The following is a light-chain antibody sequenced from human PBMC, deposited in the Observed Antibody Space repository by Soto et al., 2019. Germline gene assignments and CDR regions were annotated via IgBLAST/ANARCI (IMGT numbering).Light chain of an antibody. CDR2: DNN. J-gene: IGLJ2*01. CDR3: GTWDSSLSAVV. Sequence: QSVLTQPPSVSAAPGQKVTISCSGSSSSIGSNDVSWYQQVPGTAPKVLIYDNNKRTSGIPDRLSGSKSGTSATLGITGLQTGDEADYYCGTWDSSLSAVVLGGGTKVTVL. V-gene: IGLV1-51*01. CDR1: SSSIGSND.